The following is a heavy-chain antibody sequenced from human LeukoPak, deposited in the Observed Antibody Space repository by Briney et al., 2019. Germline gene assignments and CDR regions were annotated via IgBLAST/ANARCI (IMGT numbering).Heavy chain of an antibody. V-gene: IGHV1-18*04. D-gene: IGHD6-13*01. CDR3: ARDLGAVGTLSFFGY. CDR1: GYTFTSYG. CDR2: ISAYNGNT. J-gene: IGHJ4*02. Sequence: GASVKVSCKASGYTFTSYGITWGRQAPGQGLEWMGWISAYNGNTNYAQKFQGRVTLTTDTSTSTAYMELRSLRSDDTAVYYCARDLGAVGTLSFFGYWGQGTLVTVSS.